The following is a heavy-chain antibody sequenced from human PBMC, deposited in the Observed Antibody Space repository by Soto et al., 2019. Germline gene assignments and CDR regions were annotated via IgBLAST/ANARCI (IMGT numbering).Heavy chain of an antibody. V-gene: IGHV5-10-1*01. CDR1: GYSFSSYW. J-gene: IGHJ6*02. D-gene: IGHD2-2*01. CDR2: IDPSDSYT. CDR3: TRHSGCSSTICYFRGYYAMDA. Sequence: PGESLKISCKGSGYSFSSYWITWVRQMPGKGVEWTGRIDPSDSYTNYSPSFQGHVTISADKSISTAYLQWSSLEASDTAMYYCTRHSGCSSTICYFRGYYAMDAWGQGTTVTVSS.